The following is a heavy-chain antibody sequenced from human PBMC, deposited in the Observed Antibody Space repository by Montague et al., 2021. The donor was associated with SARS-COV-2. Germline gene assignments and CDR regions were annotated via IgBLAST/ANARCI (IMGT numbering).Heavy chain of an antibody. CDR2: TYYRSKWYN. J-gene: IGHJ4*02. V-gene: IGHV6-1*01. Sequence: CAISGDSVSSNIATWNWIRQSPSRGLEWLGRTYYRSKWYNDYAESVKSRITIDPDTSKHQFSLHLNSVTPEDTAVYYCARTSASSDYWGQGTLVTVPS. D-gene: IGHD1-26*01. CDR3: ARTSASSDY. CDR1: GDSVSSNIAT.